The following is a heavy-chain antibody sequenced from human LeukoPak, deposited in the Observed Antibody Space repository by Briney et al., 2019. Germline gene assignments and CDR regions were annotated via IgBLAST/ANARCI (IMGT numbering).Heavy chain of an antibody. D-gene: IGHD2-15*01. Sequence: PGGSLRLSCAASGFTFSSYEMNWVRQAPGEGLEWVSYIRSSGSTIYYADSVKGRFTISRDNAKNSLYLQMNSLRAEDTAVYYCAIYCSGGSCYSLWGQGTLVTVSS. CDR3: AIYCSGGSCYSL. CDR2: IRSSGSTI. V-gene: IGHV3-48*03. J-gene: IGHJ4*02. CDR1: GFTFSSYE.